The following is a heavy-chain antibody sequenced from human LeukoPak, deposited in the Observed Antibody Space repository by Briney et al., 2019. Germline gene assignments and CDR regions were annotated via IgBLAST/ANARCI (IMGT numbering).Heavy chain of an antibody. CDR1: GGSISSYY. CDR3: ARLRRDILTGYYQYFDY. D-gene: IGHD3-9*01. V-gene: IGHV4-4*09. J-gene: IGHJ4*02. Sequence: PETLSLTCTVSGGSISSYYWSWIRQPPGKGLEWIGYIYTSGSTNYNPPLKSRVTISVDTSKNQFSLKLSSVTAADTAVYYCARLRRDILTGYYQYFDYWGQGTLVTVSS. CDR2: IYTSGST.